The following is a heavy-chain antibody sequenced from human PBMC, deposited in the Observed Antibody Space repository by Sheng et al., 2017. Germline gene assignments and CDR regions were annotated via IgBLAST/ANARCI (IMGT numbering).Heavy chain of an antibody. V-gene: IGHV4-4*07. CDR1: GGSLSPYW. D-gene: IGHD4-17*01. CDR2: VYPTGPT. CDR3: ARAPYYGDPYFDV. J-gene: IGHJ4*02. Sequence: LRESGPGLVKPSETLSLTCTVSGGSLSPYWWNWIRQPAGKGLEWIGRVYPTGPTYYCPSLKGRVSMSXDQSKNQVSLNLNSVTAADTAVYFCARAPYYGDPYFDVWGQGILVTVSS.